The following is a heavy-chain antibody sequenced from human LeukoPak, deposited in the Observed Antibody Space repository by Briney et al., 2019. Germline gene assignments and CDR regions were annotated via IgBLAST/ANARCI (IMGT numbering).Heavy chain of an antibody. V-gene: IGHV1-69*04. CDR1: GYTFTSYG. Sequence: SVKVSCKASGYTFTSYGISWVRQAPGQGLEWMGRIIPIRGIANYAQKFQGRVTITADKSTSTAYMELSSLRSEDTAVYYCARDRPRYDFWSGYYDSRGMDVWGQGTTVTVSS. D-gene: IGHD3-3*01. J-gene: IGHJ6*02. CDR3: ARDRPRYDFWSGYYDSRGMDV. CDR2: IIPIRGIA.